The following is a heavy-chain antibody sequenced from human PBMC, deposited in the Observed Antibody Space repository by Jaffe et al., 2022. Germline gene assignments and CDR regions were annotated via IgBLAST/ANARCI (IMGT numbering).Heavy chain of an antibody. CDR3: ATLVSGHSDY. J-gene: IGHJ4*02. D-gene: IGHD3-3*01. Sequence: QVRLQESGPGLVKPSETLSLTCTVSGDSISRYFWTWIRQPPGKGLEWIAFIHSSGKTNYNSSLKSRVTISVDMAKNHISLSLTSVTAADTATYYCATLVSGHSDYWGQGTLVSVSS. CDR1: GDSISRYF. V-gene: IGHV4-59*01. CDR2: IHSSGKT.